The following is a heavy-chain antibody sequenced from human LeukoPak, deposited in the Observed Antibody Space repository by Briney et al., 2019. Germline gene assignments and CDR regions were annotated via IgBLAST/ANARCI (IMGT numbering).Heavy chain of an antibody. CDR2: IYTSGST. CDR1: GVSISSHY. J-gene: IGHJ4*02. D-gene: IGHD2-15*01. Sequence: SETLSLTCSVSGVSISSHYWSWIRQPAGEGLEWIGRIYTSGSTNYNPSLNSRVTISVDKSKNHLSLNLSSVPAADTAFYYCARDWRYCSAGSCSYYFDYWGQGALVTVSS. CDR3: ARDWRYCSAGSCSYYFDY. V-gene: IGHV4-4*07.